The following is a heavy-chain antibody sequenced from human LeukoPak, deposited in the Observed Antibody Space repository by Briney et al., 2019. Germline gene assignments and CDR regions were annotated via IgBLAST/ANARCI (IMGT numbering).Heavy chain of an antibody. CDR1: GFTFDDYG. V-gene: IGHV3-20*04. CDR3: ARVGWSTESYYFDY. Sequence: GGSLRLSCAASGFTFDDYGMSWVRQAPGKGLEWVSAINWNGDSTGYADPVKGRFTISRDNAKNSLYLQMSSLRAEDTALYYCARVGWSTESYYFDYWGQGTLVTVSS. CDR2: INWNGDST. J-gene: IGHJ4*02. D-gene: IGHD2-15*01.